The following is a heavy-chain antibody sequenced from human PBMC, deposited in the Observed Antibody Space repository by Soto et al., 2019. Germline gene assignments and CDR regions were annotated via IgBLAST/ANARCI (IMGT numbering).Heavy chain of an antibody. V-gene: IGHV4-34*01. D-gene: IGHD3-3*01. J-gene: IGHJ5*02. CDR1: GGSFSGYY. CDR2: INYSGST. Sequence: PSETLSLTCAVYGGSFSGYYWSWIRQPPGKGLEWIGEINYSGSTYYNPSLKSRVTISVDTSKNQFSLKLSSVTAADTAVYYCARHLYDFWSGYPPWFDPWGQGTLVTVSS. CDR3: ARHLYDFWSGYPPWFDP.